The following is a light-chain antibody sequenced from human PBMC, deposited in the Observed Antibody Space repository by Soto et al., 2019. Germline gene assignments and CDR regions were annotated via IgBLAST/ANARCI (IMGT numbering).Light chain of an antibody. V-gene: IGKV3-20*01. J-gene: IGKJ3*01. CDR1: QSFGSNY. CDR2: GAS. Sequence: EIVLTQSPGTLSLSPGQRATLSCRASQSFGSNYLAWYQQNPGQAPRLLISGASTRAVGIPDRFSGSGSGTDFTLTITRLEPEEFAVYDCQHYGTLPITFGPGTKVDIK. CDR3: QHYGTLPIT.